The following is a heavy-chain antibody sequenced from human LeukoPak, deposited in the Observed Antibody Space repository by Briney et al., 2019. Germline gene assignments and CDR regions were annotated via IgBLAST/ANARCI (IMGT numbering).Heavy chain of an antibody. D-gene: IGHD3-3*01. V-gene: IGHV1-46*01. CDR3: ARNDFWSGYGKPEYYFDY. CDR2: INPSGGST. Sequence: ASVKVSCKASGYTFTSYYMHWVRQAPGQGLEWMGIINPSGGSTSYAQKFQGRVTMTRDTSTSTVYMELSSLRSEDAAVYYCARNDFWSGYGKPEYYFDYWGQGTLVTVSS. CDR1: GYTFTSYY. J-gene: IGHJ4*02.